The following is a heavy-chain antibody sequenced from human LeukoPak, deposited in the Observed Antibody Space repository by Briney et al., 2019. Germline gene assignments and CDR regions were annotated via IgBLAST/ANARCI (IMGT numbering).Heavy chain of an antibody. CDR3: ARDYDSSGYYVFDY. CDR2: ISSSSRYI. Sequence: PGGSLRLSCAASGFPFGTYSMNWVRQAPGKGLEWVSSISSSSRYIYYADSVKGRFTISRDNAKNSLYLQMNSLRAEDTAVYYCARDYDSSGYYVFDYWGQGTLVTVSS. CDR1: GFPFGTYS. J-gene: IGHJ4*02. V-gene: IGHV3-21*01. D-gene: IGHD3-22*01.